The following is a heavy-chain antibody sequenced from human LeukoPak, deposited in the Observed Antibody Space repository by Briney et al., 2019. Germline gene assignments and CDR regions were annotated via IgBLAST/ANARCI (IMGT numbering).Heavy chain of an antibody. D-gene: IGHD3-3*01. CDR1: GGSISSSSYY. CDR2: IYSSGST. CDR3: ARDRVEEGITIFGVAYYYYMDV. Sequence: SETLSLTCTVSGGSISSSSYYWGWIRQPPGKGLEWIGSIYSSGSTNYNPSLKSRVTISVDTSKNQFSLKLSSVTAADTAVYYCARDRVEEGITIFGVAYYYYMDVWGKGTTVTVSS. J-gene: IGHJ6*03. V-gene: IGHV4-39*07.